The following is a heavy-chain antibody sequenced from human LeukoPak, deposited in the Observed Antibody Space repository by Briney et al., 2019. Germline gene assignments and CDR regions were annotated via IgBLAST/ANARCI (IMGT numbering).Heavy chain of an antibody. Sequence: SETLSFTCTVSGGSISSYYWSWIRQPPGKGLEWIGYIYYSGSTNYNPSLKSRVTISVDTSKNQFSLKLSSVTAADTAVYYCARRVDIVATDYFDYWGQGTLVTVSS. D-gene: IGHD5-12*01. V-gene: IGHV4-59*08. CDR1: GGSISSYY. CDR2: IYYSGST. J-gene: IGHJ4*02. CDR3: ARRVDIVATDYFDY.